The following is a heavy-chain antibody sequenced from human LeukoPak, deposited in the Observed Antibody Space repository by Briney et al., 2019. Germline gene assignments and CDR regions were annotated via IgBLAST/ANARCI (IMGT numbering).Heavy chain of an antibody. J-gene: IGHJ5*02. Sequence: GGSLRLSCAASGFTFSSYGMSWVRQAPGKGLEWVSDISGSGGSTYYADSVKGRFTISRDNSKNTLYLQMNSLTAEDTAVYYCAKGDTFCSGGSCYGNWFDPWGQGTLVTVSS. V-gene: IGHV3-23*01. CDR2: ISGSGGST. CDR3: AKGDTFCSGGSCYGNWFDP. CDR1: GFTFSSYG. D-gene: IGHD2-15*01.